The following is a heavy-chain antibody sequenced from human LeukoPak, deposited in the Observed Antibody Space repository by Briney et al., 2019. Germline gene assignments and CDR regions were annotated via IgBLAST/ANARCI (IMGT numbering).Heavy chain of an antibody. CDR2: INPNSGGT. Sequence: ASVKASCKASGYTFTGYYMHWVRQAPGQGLEWMGWINPNSGGTNYAQKFQGRVTMTRDTSISTAYMELSRLRSDDTAVYYCARGSVYSGSYYLFDYWGQGTLVTVSS. CDR3: ARGSVYSGSYYLFDY. V-gene: IGHV1-2*02. J-gene: IGHJ4*02. CDR1: GYTFTGYY. D-gene: IGHD1-26*01.